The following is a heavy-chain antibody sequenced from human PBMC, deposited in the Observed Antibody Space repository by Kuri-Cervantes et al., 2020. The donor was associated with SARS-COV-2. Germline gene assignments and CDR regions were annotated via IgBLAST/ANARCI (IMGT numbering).Heavy chain of an antibody. D-gene: IGHD1-26*01. CDR1: GGSISSGSYY. CDR2: IYTSGST. CDR3: ARDRWELHDY. V-gene: IGHV4-61*02. J-gene: IGHJ4*02. Sequence: TLSCTDSGGSISSGSYYWSWIRQPAGKGLEWIGRIYTSGSTYYNPSLKSRVTISVDTSKNQFSLKLSSVTAADTAVYYCARDRWELHDYWGQGTLVTVSS.